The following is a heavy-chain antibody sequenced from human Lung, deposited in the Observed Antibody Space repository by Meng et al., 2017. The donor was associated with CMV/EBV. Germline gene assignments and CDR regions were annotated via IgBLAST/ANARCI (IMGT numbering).Heavy chain of an antibody. CDR1: GFTFNSYS. CDR2: ITTDSRYI. D-gene: IGHD3-9*01. J-gene: IGHJ4*02. CDR3: ARHRYFCDS. Sequence: GESLKISCAASGFTFNSYSMNWVRQAPGKGLEWISSITTDSRYIYYAASVKGRFTISRDNTKDSLYLQMDGLGADDTAVYFCARHRYFCDSWGQGTPVTVSS. V-gene: IGHV3-21*04.